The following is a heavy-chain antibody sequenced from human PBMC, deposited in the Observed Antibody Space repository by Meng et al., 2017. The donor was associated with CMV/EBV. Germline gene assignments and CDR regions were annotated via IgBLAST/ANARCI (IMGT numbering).Heavy chain of an antibody. J-gene: IGHJ4*02. V-gene: IGHV1-69*10. CDR2: IMPLSGFT. CDR3: VFGGVDILTGSYKKFFDS. Sequence: SVKVSCKGSGIPFRPHAINWVRLAPGHGLEWMGGIMPLSGFTSYAQRFQGRITITADKSTSTTYMDLSSLTSEDAAVYYCVFGGVDILTGSYKKFFDSWGQGTLVTVSS. D-gene: IGHD3-9*01. CDR1: GIPFRPHA.